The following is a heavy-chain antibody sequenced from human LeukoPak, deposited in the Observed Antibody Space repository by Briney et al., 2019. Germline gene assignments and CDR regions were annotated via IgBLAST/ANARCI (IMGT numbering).Heavy chain of an antibody. CDR1: GGSISSYY. Sequence: SETLSLTCTVSGGSISSYYWSWIRQPPGKGLEWIGYIYYSGSTNYNPSLKSRVTISVDTSKNQFSLKLGSVTAADTAVYYCARAALGSAFDIWGQGTMVTVSS. V-gene: IGHV4-59*01. J-gene: IGHJ3*02. D-gene: IGHD6-13*01. CDR2: IYYSGST. CDR3: ARAALGSAFDI.